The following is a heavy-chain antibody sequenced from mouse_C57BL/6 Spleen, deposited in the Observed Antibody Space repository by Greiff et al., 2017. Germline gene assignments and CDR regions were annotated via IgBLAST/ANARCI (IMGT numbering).Heavy chain of an antibody. D-gene: IGHD1-1*01. CDR1: GYTFTSYW. V-gene: IGHV1-64*01. Sequence: VQLQQPGAELVKPGASVKLSCKASGYTFTSYWMHWVKQRPGQGLEWIGMIHPNSGSTNYNEKFKSKATLTVDKSSSTAYMQLSSLTSEDSAVYYCVITTVVEVYYFDYWGQGTTLTVSS. CDR3: VITTVVEVYYFDY. J-gene: IGHJ2*01. CDR2: IHPNSGST.